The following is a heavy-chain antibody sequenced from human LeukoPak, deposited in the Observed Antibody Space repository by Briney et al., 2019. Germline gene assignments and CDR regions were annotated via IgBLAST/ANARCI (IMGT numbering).Heavy chain of an antibody. CDR3: ARRLTQYDCFDP. CDR2: TYYRSTWYN. D-gene: IGHD2-2*01. J-gene: IGHJ5*02. Sequence: SQTLSLTCAISGDSVSCNSVTWNWIRQSPSRGPEWLGRTYYRSTWYNDYAVSVRGRITVNPDTSKNQFSLHLNSVTPEDTAVYYCARRLTQYDCFDPWGQGILVTVSS. CDR1: GDSVSCNSVT. V-gene: IGHV6-1*01.